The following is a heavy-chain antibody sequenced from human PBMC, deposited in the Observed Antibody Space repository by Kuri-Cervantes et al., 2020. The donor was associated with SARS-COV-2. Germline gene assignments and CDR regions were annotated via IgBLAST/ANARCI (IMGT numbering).Heavy chain of an antibody. CDR2: IYYTGRT. V-gene: IGHV4-39*01. J-gene: IGHJ6*03. D-gene: IGHD2-21*01. CDR3: VRTITGIEHIVVLIATYYSYSYMDV. Sequence: GSLRLSCTVSGGSISSSSYYWGWIRQPPGKGLEWIGIIYYTGRTYYNPSLESRVTISVDTSKNQFTLKLSSVTAADTAVYYCVRTITGIEHIVVLIATYYSYSYMDVWGKGTTVTVSS. CDR1: GGSISSSSYY.